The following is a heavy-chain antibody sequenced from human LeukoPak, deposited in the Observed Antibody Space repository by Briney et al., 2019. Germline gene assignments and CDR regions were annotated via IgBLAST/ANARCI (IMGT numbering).Heavy chain of an antibody. D-gene: IGHD2-2*01. V-gene: IGHV2-70*11. J-gene: IGHJ4*02. CDR3: ARIRSTSCYEDY. CDR2: IDWDDDK. Sequence: SGPALVKPTQTLTLTCTFSGFSLSTRGVCVSWIRQPPGKALEWLARIDWDDDKHYSTSLKTRLTISKDTSKNQVVLTMTNMDPVDTATYYCARIRSTSCYEDYWGQGTLVTVSS. CDR1: GFSLSTRGVC.